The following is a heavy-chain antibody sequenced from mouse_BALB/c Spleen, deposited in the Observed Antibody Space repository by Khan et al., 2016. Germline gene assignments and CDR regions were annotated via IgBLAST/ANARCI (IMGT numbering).Heavy chain of an antibody. CDR2: IHYSGSN. Sequence: EVQLQESGPDLVKPSQSLSLTCTVTGYSITSHYSWHWIRHFPGNKLEWMGYIHYSGSNHYHPSLKSRISITRDTSKNQFFLQLNSVTTEHTYTYICSTSTSGYWYYFDYWGQGTTLTVSS. J-gene: IGHJ2*01. CDR1: GYSITSHYS. CDR3: STSTSGYWYYFDY. V-gene: IGHV3-1*02. D-gene: IGHD3-1*01.